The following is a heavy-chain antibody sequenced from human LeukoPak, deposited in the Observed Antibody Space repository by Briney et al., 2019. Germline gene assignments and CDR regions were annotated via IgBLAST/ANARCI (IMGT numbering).Heavy chain of an antibody. Sequence: PSETLSLTCTVSGGSISSGGYYWTWVRQPPGKGLEWIGHIYNSGSTYYNPSLQSRVSMSLDRSKNQFSLNLSSVTAADTAVYYCARDYPLQHCSSTSCYNWFDPWGQGTLVTVSS. CDR3: ARDYPLQHCSSTSCYNWFDP. V-gene: IGHV4-30-2*01. J-gene: IGHJ5*02. D-gene: IGHD2-2*01. CDR2: IYNSGST. CDR1: GGSISSGGYY.